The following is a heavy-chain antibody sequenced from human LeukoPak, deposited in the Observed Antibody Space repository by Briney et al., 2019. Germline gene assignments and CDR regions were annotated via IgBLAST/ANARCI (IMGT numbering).Heavy chain of an antibody. CDR3: ARVAAAGIGDY. D-gene: IGHD6-13*01. Sequence: PSETLSLTCTVSGGSISSSSYYWGWIRQPPGKGLEWIGSIYYSGSTYYNPSLKSRVTISVDTSKNQFSLKLSSVTAADTAVYYCARVAAAGIGDYWGQGTLVTVSS. V-gene: IGHV4-39*01. CDR2: IYYSGST. J-gene: IGHJ4*02. CDR1: GGSISSSSYY.